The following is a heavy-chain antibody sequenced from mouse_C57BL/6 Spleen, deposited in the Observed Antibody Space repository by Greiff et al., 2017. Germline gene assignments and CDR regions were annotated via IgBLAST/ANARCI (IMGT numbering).Heavy chain of an antibody. D-gene: IGHD3-1*01. Sequence: EVQLKESGPGLVKPSPSLSLSCTATGYYITSGYYRNWIRQFPGNKLEWMGYISYDGSNKYNPYFKKRISITRNTSKNQFFLKLNSVTAEDTATYYCARVRAGDCYFDVWGTGTTVTVSS. CDR3: ARVRAGDCYFDV. CDR2: ISYDGSN. CDR1: GYYITSGYY. J-gene: IGHJ1*03. V-gene: IGHV3-6*01.